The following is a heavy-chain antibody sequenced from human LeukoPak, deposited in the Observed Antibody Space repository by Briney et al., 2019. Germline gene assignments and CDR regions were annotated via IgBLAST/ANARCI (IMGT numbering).Heavy chain of an antibody. CDR2: IYSGGST. CDR3: AREGRITMVRGVPGFDY. Sequence: GGSLRLSCAASGFTVSSNYMSWVRQAPGKGLEWVSVIYSGGSTYYADSVKGRFTISRDNSKNTLYLQMNSLRAEDTAVYYCAREGRITMVRGVPGFDYWGQGTLVTVSS. CDR1: GFTVSSNY. D-gene: IGHD3-10*01. J-gene: IGHJ4*02. V-gene: IGHV3-66*01.